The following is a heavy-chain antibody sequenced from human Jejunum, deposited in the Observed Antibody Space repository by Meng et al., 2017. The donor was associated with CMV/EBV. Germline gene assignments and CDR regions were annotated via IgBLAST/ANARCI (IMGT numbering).Heavy chain of an antibody. CDR2: INPKSGGA. V-gene: IGHV1-2*02. D-gene: IGHD3-10*01. Sequence: SCYTLNRHLPPRVRTGPGRGLEWMGWINPKSGGAGSTQQLQGRVTMTRDTSINTFYMQLDRLRSNDTAMYYRVRGTRFFGESGGDFWGQGALVTVSS. CDR1: CYTLNRHL. CDR3: VRGTRFFGESGGDF. J-gene: IGHJ4*02.